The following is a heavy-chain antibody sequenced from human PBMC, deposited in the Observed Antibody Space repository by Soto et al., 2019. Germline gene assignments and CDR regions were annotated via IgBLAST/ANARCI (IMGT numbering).Heavy chain of an antibody. CDR3: TTAGPGCCCGGSCYAIDK. D-gene: IGHD2-15*01. CDR2: INSKTDGGTT. Sequence: GXYLRLSCAASVFTFTKACISGLRQKPGKGLEWVGRINSKTDGGTTDYAAPVKGRFTTSRDDSKNTLYLQMNSLKTEDTAVYYRTTAGPGCCCGGSCYAIDKRGQGTLGGVSS. V-gene: IGHV3-15*01. CDR1: VFTFTKAC. J-gene: IGHJ4*02.